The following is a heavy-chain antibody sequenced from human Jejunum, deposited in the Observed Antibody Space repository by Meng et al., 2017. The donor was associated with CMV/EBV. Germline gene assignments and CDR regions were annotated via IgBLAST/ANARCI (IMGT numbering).Heavy chain of an antibody. V-gene: IGHV4-61*02. J-gene: IGHJ4*02. CDR2: MYSSGST. CDR1: GGSVSSASYL. CDR3: ARMTGTNYFDY. D-gene: IGHD3-9*01. Sequence: QAQLQESGPGLVKPSQTLSLTCIVSGGSVSSASYLWSWIRQPAGKGLEGIGRMYSSGSTYYNPSLKSRLTMSIDTSKNQFSLELSSVTAADTAVYYCARMTGTNYFDYWGQGTLVTVSS.